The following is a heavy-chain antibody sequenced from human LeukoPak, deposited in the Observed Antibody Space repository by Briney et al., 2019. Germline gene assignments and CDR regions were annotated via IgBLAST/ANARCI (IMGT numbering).Heavy chain of an antibody. CDR3: ARGNRWVDY. Sequence: PGGSLRLSCAASGFTFSSYAMNWVRQAPGKGLEWVSYISGSSSIIYYADSVKGRFTISRDNAKNSLYLQMNSLRAEDTAVYYCARGNRWVDYWGQGTLVTVSS. CDR2: ISGSSSII. CDR1: GFTFSSYA. D-gene: IGHD1-14*01. V-gene: IGHV3-48*04. J-gene: IGHJ4*02.